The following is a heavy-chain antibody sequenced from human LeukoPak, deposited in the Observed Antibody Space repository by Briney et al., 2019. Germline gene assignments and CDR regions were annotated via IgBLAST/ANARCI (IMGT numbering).Heavy chain of an antibody. CDR2: ISISGGNT. V-gene: IGHV3-23*01. Sequence: GGSLRLSCVASAFTFSGHTMSWVRQAPGKGLDWVSAISISGGNTQHADSVKGRFTISRDNSKNTLYLQMNSLRAEDTAVYYCARRKLGTRTIAAAGPLDYGGQGTLVTVYS. J-gene: IGHJ4*02. CDR3: ARRKLGTRTIAAAGPLDY. CDR1: AFTFSGHT. D-gene: IGHD6-13*01.